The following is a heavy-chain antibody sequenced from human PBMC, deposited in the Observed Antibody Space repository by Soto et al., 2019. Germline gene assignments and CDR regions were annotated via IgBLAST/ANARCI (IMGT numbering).Heavy chain of an antibody. CDR3: AKEVDTAMGDYYYYGMDV. V-gene: IGHV3-30*18. CDR2: ISYDGSNK. J-gene: IGHJ6*02. Sequence: GGSLRLSCAASGFTFSSYGMHWVCQAPGKGLEWVAVISYDGSNKYYADSVKGRFTISRDNSKNTLYLQMNSLRAEDTAVYYCAKEVDTAMGDYYYYGMDVWGQGTTVTVSS. D-gene: IGHD5-18*01. CDR1: GFTFSSYG.